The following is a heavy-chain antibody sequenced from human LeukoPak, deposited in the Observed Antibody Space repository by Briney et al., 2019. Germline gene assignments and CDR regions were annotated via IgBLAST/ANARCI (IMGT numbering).Heavy chain of an antibody. CDR2: IPYDGSNK. CDR3: AKVGGGHDY. CDR1: GFTFSSYG. J-gene: IGHJ4*02. D-gene: IGHD2-15*01. V-gene: IGHV3-30*18. Sequence: GRSLRLSCAASGFTFSSYGMHWVRQAPGKGLEWVAVIPYDGSNKYYADSVKGRFTISRDNSKNTLYLQMNSLRAEDTAVYYCAKVGGGHDYWGQGTLVTVSS.